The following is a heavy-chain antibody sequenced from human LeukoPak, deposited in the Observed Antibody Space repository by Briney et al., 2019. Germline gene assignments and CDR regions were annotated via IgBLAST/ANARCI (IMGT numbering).Heavy chain of an antibody. J-gene: IGHJ4*02. Sequence: SETLSLTCTVSGGSISSYYWSWIRQPPGKGLEWIGYIYYSGSTNYNPSLKSRVTISVDTSKNQFPLKLSSVTAADTAVYYCARGLGGSGSYYFVYWGQGTLVTVSS. CDR1: GGSISSYY. D-gene: IGHD3-10*01. CDR3: ARGLGGSGSYYFVY. V-gene: IGHV4-59*01. CDR2: IYYSGST.